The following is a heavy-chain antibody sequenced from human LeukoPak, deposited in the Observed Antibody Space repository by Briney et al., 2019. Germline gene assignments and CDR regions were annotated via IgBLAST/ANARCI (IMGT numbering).Heavy chain of an antibody. Sequence: GGSLRLSCAASGFTFNSYGMHWVRQAPGKGLDWVAFIRSDGTNKDYADSVKGRFTISRDNSKNTVYLQMNSLRTEDTAVYYCAKDAGGYTPPHYYFDYWGQGTLVTVSS. V-gene: IGHV3-30*02. CDR3: AKDAGGYTPPHYYFDY. J-gene: IGHJ4*02. D-gene: IGHD1-26*01. CDR2: IRSDGTNK. CDR1: GFTFNSYG.